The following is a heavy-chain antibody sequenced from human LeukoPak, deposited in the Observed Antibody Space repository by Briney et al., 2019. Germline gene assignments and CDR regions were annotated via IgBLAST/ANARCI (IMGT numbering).Heavy chain of an antibody. CDR2: ISSSSSYI. CDR3: ARCWRYDYVWGSYRLNWFDP. D-gene: IGHD3-16*02. J-gene: IGHJ5*02. Sequence: GGSLRLSCAASGFTFSSYSMDWVRQAPGKGLEWVSSISSSSSYIYYADSVKGRFTISRDNAKNSLYLQMNSLRAEDTAVYYCARCWRYDYVWGSYRLNWFDPWGQGTLVTVSS. CDR1: GFTFSSYS. V-gene: IGHV3-21*01.